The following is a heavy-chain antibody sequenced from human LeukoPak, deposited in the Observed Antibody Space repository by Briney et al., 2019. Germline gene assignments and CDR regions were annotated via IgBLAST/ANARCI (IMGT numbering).Heavy chain of an antibody. Sequence: GGSLRLSCAGSGFTFSTYCMSWVRQVPGKGLEWMANINEDVSEKNYVDSVKGRFTLSRDNAKNLVYLQLNSLRDEDTAVYYCARDKVVGASRFEYWGQGTQVMVSS. D-gene: IGHD1-26*01. V-gene: IGHV3-7*01. CDR2: INEDVSEK. J-gene: IGHJ4*02. CDR3: ARDKVVGASRFEY. CDR1: GFTFSTYC.